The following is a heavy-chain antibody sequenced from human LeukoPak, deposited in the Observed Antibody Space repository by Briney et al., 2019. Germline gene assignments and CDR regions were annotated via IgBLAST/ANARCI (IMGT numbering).Heavy chain of an antibody. D-gene: IGHD2-8*02. CDR2: ISGSGGST. J-gene: IGHJ4*02. CDR1: GFTFSSYG. V-gene: IGHV3-23*01. Sequence: GGSLRLSCAASGFTFSSYGMSWVRQAPGKGLEWVSAISGSGGSTYYADSVKGRSTISRDNSKNTLYLQMNSLRAEDTAVYYCARGVLDFDYWGQGTLVTVSS. CDR3: ARGVLDFDY.